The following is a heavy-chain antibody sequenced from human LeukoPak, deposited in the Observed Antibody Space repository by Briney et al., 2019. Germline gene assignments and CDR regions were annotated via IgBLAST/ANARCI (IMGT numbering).Heavy chain of an antibody. Sequence: ASVKVSCKASGHTFTSNYMHWVRQAPGQGLEWMGIINPSGGSTSYAQKFQGRVTMTRDTSTSTVYMELSSLRSEDTAVYYCARYPNDYGDYVPFDYWGQGTLVTVSS. CDR1: GHTFTSNY. J-gene: IGHJ4*02. CDR2: INPSGGST. V-gene: IGHV1-46*01. D-gene: IGHD4-17*01. CDR3: ARYPNDYGDYVPFDY.